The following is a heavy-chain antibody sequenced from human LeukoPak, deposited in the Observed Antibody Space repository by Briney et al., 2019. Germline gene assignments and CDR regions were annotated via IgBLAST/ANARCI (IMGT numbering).Heavy chain of an antibody. Sequence: SETLSLTCTVSGGSISSYYWSWIRQPPGKGLEWIGYIYYSGSTNYNPSLKSRVTISVDTSKNQFSVKLSSVTAADTAVYYCARGSTIRGYYYYYMDVWGKGTTVTVSS. D-gene: IGHD2-2*01. CDR2: IYYSGST. J-gene: IGHJ6*03. CDR3: ARGSTIRGYYYYYMDV. V-gene: IGHV4-59*01. CDR1: GGSISSYY.